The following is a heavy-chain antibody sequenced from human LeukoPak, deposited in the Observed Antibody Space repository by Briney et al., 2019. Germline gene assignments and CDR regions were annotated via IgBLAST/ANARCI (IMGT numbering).Heavy chain of an antibody. Sequence: ASVKVSCKVSGYTLTELSMHWGRQAPGKRLEWMGGFDPEDGETIYAQKFQGRVTMTEDTSTDTAYMELSSLRSEDTAVYYCATLYCSSTSCKTNNWFDPWGQGTLVTVSS. V-gene: IGHV1-24*01. CDR1: GYTLTELS. D-gene: IGHD2-2*01. CDR2: FDPEDGET. J-gene: IGHJ5*02. CDR3: ATLYCSSTSCKTNNWFDP.